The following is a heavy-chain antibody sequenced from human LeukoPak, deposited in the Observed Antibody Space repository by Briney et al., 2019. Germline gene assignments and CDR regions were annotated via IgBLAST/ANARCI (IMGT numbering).Heavy chain of an antibody. CDR3: GKSEVTIPDSY. J-gene: IGHJ4*02. CDR1: GFVFTDYW. Sequence: GGSLRLSCAASGFVFTDYWMSWVRQAPGKGLEWVANINYDGSEIYYLDSVKGRFTISRDNAKDSLFLQMNSLRVEGTAVYYCGKSEVTIPDSYWGQGTLVTVSS. CDR2: INYDGSEI. D-gene: IGHD2-21*02. V-gene: IGHV3-7*01.